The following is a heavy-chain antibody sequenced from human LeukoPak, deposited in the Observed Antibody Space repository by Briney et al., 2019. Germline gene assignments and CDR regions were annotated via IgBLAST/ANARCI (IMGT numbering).Heavy chain of an antibody. J-gene: IGHJ4*02. D-gene: IGHD2-21*02. V-gene: IGHV1-2*02. Sequence: ASVKVSCKASGYTFTGYYMHWVRQAPGQGLEWMGWINPNSGGTNYAQKFQGRVTMTRDTSISTAYMELSRLRSDDTAVYYCATGEPPNPYCGGDCYSWYYWGQGTLVTVSS. CDR2: INPNSGGT. CDR3: ATGEPPNPYCGGDCYSWYY. CDR1: GYTFTGYY.